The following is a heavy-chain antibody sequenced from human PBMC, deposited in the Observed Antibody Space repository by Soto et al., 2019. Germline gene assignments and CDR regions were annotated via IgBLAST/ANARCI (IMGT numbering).Heavy chain of an antibody. CDR2: FKPTGGGST. CDR1: GYTFSGYY. CDR3: ASDYGSGVEMDV. J-gene: IGHJ6*02. V-gene: IGHV1-46*01. Sequence: QVQLVQSGAEVKKPGASVKLSCTPSGYTFSGYYVHWVRQAPGQGLEWMGVFKPTGGGSTSYAQRLQGRVTVTRDTSTSTFYTELGRLRFDDPAVYFCASDYGSGVEMDVWGQGTRVTVAS. D-gene: IGHD3-10*01.